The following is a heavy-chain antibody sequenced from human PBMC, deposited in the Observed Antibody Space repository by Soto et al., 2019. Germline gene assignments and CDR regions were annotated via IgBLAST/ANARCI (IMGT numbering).Heavy chain of an antibody. CDR2: SYNSGST. D-gene: IGHD3-10*02. Sequence: SQTLCLTGTVAGGAIGSYYWPWILQPPGKGLEGTGFSYNSGSTHYKPSLNSRVTISVDTSKNQFSVKMTSVTAADPAVHPSHTLPGSCVRRSRHGHSALEVWPQATPVTVSS. CDR1: GGAIGSYY. J-gene: IGHJ6*02. CDR3: HTLPGSCVRRSRHGHSALEV. V-gene: IGHV4-4*08.